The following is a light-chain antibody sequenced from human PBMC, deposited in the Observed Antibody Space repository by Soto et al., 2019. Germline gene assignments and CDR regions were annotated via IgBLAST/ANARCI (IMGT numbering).Light chain of an antibody. CDR2: GAS. J-gene: IGKJ1*01. CDR1: QSVSSSS. CDR3: HQRQSWPRT. V-gene: IGKV3-20*01. Sequence: EIVLTQSPGTLSLSPGERATLSCRASQSVSSSSLAWYQQKPGQPPRLLIYGASSRATGIPDRFSGSGSGTDFSLTISRLEPEDFAVYYCHQRQSWPRTFGQGTTVDIK.